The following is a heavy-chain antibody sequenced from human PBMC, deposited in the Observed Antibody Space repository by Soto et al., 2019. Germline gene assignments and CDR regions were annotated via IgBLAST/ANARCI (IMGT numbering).Heavy chain of an antibody. J-gene: IGHJ4*02. CDR2: IIPIFGTA. CDR1: GCTFSSYA. D-gene: IGHD3-16*01. V-gene: IGHV1-69*13. CDR3: ARDTTATYTAVDY. Sequence: SVKVSCKASGCTFSSYAISWVRQAPGQGLEWMGGIIPIFGTANYAQKFQGRVTITADESTSTAYMELSSLRSEDTAVYYCARDTTATYTAVDYWGQGTLVTVSS.